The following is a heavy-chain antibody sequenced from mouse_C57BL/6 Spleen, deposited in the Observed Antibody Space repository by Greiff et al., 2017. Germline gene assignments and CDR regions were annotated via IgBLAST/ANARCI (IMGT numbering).Heavy chain of an antibody. CDR1: GYTFTSYW. CDR2: IDPSDSYT. CDR3: ARKGANYGDAMDY. Sequence: QVQLQQPGAELVRPGTSVKLSCKASGYTFTSYWMHWVKQRPGQGLEWIGVIDPSDSYTNYNQKFKGKATLTVDTSASTAYMQLSSLTSEDSAVYYCARKGANYGDAMDYWGQGTSVTVSS. J-gene: IGHJ4*01. D-gene: IGHD1-1*02. V-gene: IGHV1-59*01.